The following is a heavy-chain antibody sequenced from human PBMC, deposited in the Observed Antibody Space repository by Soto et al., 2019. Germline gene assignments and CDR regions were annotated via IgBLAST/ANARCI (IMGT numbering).Heavy chain of an antibody. CDR3: ARGRNVANYYRHFDF. J-gene: IGHJ2*01. V-gene: IGHV4-31*03. CDR2: IYYNGNT. CDR1: GGSITSGGYY. Sequence: QVQLQESGPGLVKPSQTLSLTCTVSGGSITSGGYYWSWIRQPPGKGLEWIGYIYYNGNTYYNPSLKSRATISADTSKTHFSLRLMSVTAADTAVYYCARGRNVANYYRHFDFWGRGTLVTVSS. D-gene: IGHD1-7*01.